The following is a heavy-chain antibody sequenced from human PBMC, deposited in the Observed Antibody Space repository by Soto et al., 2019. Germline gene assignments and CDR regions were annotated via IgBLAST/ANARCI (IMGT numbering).Heavy chain of an antibody. V-gene: IGHV4-34*01. CDR1: GGSFSGYY. Sequence: QVQLQQWGAGLLKPSESLSLTCAVYGGSFSGYYWSWIRQPPGKGLEWIGEINHSGSTNYNPSLKSRVTISVDTSKNQFSLMLSSVTAADTAVYYCARGYPRDGLDYWGQGTLVTVSS. J-gene: IGHJ4*02. CDR2: INHSGST. CDR3: ARGYPRDGLDY.